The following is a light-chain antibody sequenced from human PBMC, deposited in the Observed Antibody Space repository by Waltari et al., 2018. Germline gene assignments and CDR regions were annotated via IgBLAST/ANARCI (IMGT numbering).Light chain of an antibody. CDR2: DAS. CDR1: QSVSSY. J-gene: IGKJ1*01. Sequence: EIVLTQSPATLSLSPGERATLSCRASQSVSSYLAWYQQKPGQSPRLLLYDASNRATCIPARFSGTGSGTDFTLTVSSLEPEDFAVYYCQQRSNWPWTFGQGTKVEI. V-gene: IGKV3-11*01. CDR3: QQRSNWPWT.